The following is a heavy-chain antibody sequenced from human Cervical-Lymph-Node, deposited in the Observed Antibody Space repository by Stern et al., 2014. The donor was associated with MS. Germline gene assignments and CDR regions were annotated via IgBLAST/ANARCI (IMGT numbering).Heavy chain of an antibody. J-gene: IGHJ5*02. D-gene: IGHD4-17*01. CDR3: ARHSSVDWIGDPTPNWFDP. V-gene: IGHV4-39*01. CDR2: IYYSGFT. Sequence: QLQLQESGPGLVKPSETMSLTCTVSRGSISSSSYYWGWIRQPPGKGTEWIGSIYYSGFTYYNPSLKTRVTISVDTSKNKFSLRLSSVTAADTSMYYCARHSSVDWIGDPTPNWFDPWGQGTLVTVSS. CDR1: RGSISSSSYY.